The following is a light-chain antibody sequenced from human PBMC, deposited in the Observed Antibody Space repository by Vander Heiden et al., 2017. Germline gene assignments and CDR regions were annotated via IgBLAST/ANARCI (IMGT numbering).Light chain of an antibody. CDR2: DDS. V-gene: IGLV3-21*02. CDR3: QVWDFDSDHVV. CDR1: DIGSQS. J-gene: IGLJ2*01. Sequence: SYVLTQPLSASVAPGQTATITCGGNDIGSQSVHWYQQKPGQAPVVVVYDDSDRPSGIPERFSGSNSGNTATLTISRVEVGDEADYYCQVWDFDSDHVVFGGGTKLTVL.